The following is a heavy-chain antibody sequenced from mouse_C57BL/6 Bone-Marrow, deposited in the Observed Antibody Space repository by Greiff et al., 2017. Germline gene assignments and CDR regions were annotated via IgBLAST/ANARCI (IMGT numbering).Heavy chain of an antibody. CDR1: GYTFTDYN. V-gene: IGHV1-18*01. CDR2: INPNNGGT. CDR3: VRGGIYYDYDGFAY. Sequence: VQLQQSGPELVKPGASVKIPCKASGYTFTDYNMDWVKQSHGKSLEWIGDINPNNGGTIYNQKFKGKATLTVDKSSSTAYMELRSLTSEDTAVYYCVRGGIYYDYDGFAYWGQGTLVTVSA. D-gene: IGHD2-4*01. J-gene: IGHJ3*01.